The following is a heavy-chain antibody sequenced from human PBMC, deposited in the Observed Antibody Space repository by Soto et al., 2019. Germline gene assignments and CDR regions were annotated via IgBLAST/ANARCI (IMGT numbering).Heavy chain of an antibody. CDR3: AKPPYDSSGYYLDY. Sequence: PGKGLEWIGYIYHSGSTYYNPSLKSRVTISVDTSKNQFSLKLSSVTAADTAVYYCAKPPYDSSGYYLDYWGQGTLVTVSS. D-gene: IGHD3-22*01. V-gene: IGHV4-30-2*05. CDR2: IYHSGST. J-gene: IGHJ4*02.